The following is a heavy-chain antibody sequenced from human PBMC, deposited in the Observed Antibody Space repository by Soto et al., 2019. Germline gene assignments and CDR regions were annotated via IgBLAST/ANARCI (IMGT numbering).Heavy chain of an antibody. CDR2: IYYSGST. V-gene: IGHV4-31*01. D-gene: IGHD3-22*01. J-gene: IGHJ5*02. Sequence: QVQLQESGPGLVKPSQTLSLTCTVSGASISSGGHYWSWIRQHPGKGLEWIGYIYYSGSTYYNPSLNSPVIISVDTSKTQFSLKLNSVTAADTAVYYCAREIVVSARWFDPWGQGTLVTVSS. CDR3: AREIVVSARWFDP. CDR1: GASISSGGHY.